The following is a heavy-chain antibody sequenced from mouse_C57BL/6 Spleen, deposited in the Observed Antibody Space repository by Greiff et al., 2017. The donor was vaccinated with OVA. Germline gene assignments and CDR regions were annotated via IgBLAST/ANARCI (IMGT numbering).Heavy chain of an antibody. CDR1: GFTFSDYG. V-gene: IGHV5-15*01. CDR3: ARHDSNYAFAY. Sequence: EVHLVESGGGLVQPGGSLKLSCAASGFTFSDYGMAWVRQAPRKGPEWVAFISNLAYSIYYADTVTGRFTISRENAKNTLYLEMSSLRSEDTAMYYCARHDSNYAFAYWGQGTLVTVSA. CDR2: ISNLAYSI. D-gene: IGHD2-5*01. J-gene: IGHJ3*01.